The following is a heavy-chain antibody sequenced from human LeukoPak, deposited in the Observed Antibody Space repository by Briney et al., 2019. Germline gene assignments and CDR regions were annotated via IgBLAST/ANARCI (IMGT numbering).Heavy chain of an antibody. J-gene: IGHJ4*02. CDR1: GFTFSNYW. V-gene: IGHV3-7*01. D-gene: IGHD3-9*01. CDR3: ARARTYYDILTGYYMYYFDY. CDR2: IRQDGGEK. Sequence: GGSLRLSCAASGFTFSNYWMSWVRQAPGKGLEWVAYIRQDGGEKYYVDSVKGRLTISRDNAKNSLYLQMNSLRAEDTAVYYCARARTYYDILTGYYMYYFDYWGQGTLVTVSS.